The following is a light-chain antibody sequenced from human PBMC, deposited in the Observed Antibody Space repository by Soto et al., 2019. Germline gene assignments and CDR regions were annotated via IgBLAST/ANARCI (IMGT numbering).Light chain of an antibody. CDR2: GNR. V-gene: IGLV1-40*01. J-gene: IGLJ3*02. CDR3: QAYDYSLTASV. Sequence: QSVLTQPPSVSGAPGQRVTISCTGNISNLGAVYDVHWYQQLPGAAPKLVIFGNRNRPSGVPERFSGSKSGTSASLAITGLQAEDEADYYCQAYDYSLTASVFGGGTKLTV. CDR1: ISNLGAVYD.